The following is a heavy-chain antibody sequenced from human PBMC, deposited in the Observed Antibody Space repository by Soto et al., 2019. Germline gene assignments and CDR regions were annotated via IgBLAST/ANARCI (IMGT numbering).Heavy chain of an antibody. CDR1: GVMFSDYS. D-gene: IGHD3-3*01. CDR2: ISSSSFTI. CDR3: SRDYYDFWRGHFAF. Sequence: PGGALRHCCAASGVMFSDYSMNWVRQALGRGIEWVSYISSSSFTIHYADSVEGRFAISRDNAKNSLYLQMNSLRVEDTAVYYCSRDYYDFWRGHFAFWGQGALVLVSS. V-gene: IGHV3-48*01. J-gene: IGHJ4*02.